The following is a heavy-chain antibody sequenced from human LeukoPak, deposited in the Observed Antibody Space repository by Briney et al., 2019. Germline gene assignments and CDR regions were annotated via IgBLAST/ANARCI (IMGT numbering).Heavy chain of an antibody. CDR3: ASYSGSYSAY. J-gene: IGHJ4*02. CDR2: INHIGST. CDR1: GGSFSGYY. D-gene: IGHD1-26*01. Sequence: PSETLSLTCAVYGGSFSGYYWSWIRQPPGKGLEWIGEINHIGSTNYNPSLKRRATISVDTPKNQFSLKLRSVTAADTAVYYCASYSGSYSAYWGQGTLVTVSS. V-gene: IGHV4-34*01.